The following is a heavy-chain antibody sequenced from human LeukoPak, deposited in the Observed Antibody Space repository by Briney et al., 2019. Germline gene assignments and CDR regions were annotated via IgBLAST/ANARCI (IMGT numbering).Heavy chain of an antibody. CDR1: GGSFSGYY. CDR3: ARDWAGSCGGGSCNSYGMDV. Sequence: SETLSLTCAVYGGSFSGYYWGWIRQHPEKGLEWLGHISYTGNTYYNPSLKSRMTMSLDTSENQFSLRVSSVTAADTAVYYCARDWAGSCGGGSCNSYGMDVWGQGTTVTVSS. D-gene: IGHD2-15*01. CDR2: ISYTGNT. V-gene: IGHV4-31*11. J-gene: IGHJ6*02.